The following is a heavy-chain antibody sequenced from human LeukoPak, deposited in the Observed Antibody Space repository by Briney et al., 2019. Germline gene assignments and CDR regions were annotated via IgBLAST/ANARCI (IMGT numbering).Heavy chain of an antibody. J-gene: IGHJ4*02. Sequence: PGGSLRLSCAASGFTFSGHAMSWVRQAPGKGLEWVSSINSNGGNTYYVDSVKGRFTISRDNSKSTLYLQMNSLRAEDTAVYYCAKDRTKRTYYDSSGADYWGQGTLVTVSS. CDR3: AKDRTKRTYYDSSGADY. CDR1: GFTFSGHA. V-gene: IGHV3-23*01. CDR2: INSNGGNT. D-gene: IGHD3-22*01.